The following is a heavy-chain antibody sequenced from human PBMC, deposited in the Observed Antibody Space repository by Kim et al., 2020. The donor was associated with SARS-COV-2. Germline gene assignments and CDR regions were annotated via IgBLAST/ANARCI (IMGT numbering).Heavy chain of an antibody. J-gene: IGHJ4*02. V-gene: IGHV3-15*01. Sequence: TTDYAEPVKGRFTISRDDSKNTLYLQMNSLKAEDTAVYYCTTDRAAKFDYWGQGTLVTVSS. CDR3: TTDRAAKFDY. CDR2: TT. D-gene: IGHD6-13*01.